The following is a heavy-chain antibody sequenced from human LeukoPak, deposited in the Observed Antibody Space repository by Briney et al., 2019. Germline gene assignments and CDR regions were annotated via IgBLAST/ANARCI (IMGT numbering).Heavy chain of an antibody. V-gene: IGHV1-2*02. J-gene: IGHJ5*02. Sequence: ASVKVSCKASGYTFTNYGISWVRQAPGQGLEWMGWINPNSGGTNYAQKFQGRVTMTRDTSISTAYMELSRLRSDDTAVYYCARDPSALTGFWSGLYYDFWSGYSGVYNWFDPWGQGTLVTVSS. CDR3: ARDPSALTGFWSGLYYDFWSGYSGVYNWFDP. CDR2: INPNSGGT. CDR1: GYTFTNYG. D-gene: IGHD3-3*01.